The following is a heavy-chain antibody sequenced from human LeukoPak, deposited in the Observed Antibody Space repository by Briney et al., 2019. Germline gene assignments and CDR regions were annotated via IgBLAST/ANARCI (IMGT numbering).Heavy chain of an antibody. V-gene: IGHV3-23*01. CDR1: GFTVSSNY. J-gene: IGHJ4*02. Sequence: GGSLRLSCAASGFTVSSNYMSWVRQAPGKGLEWVSTISASDGSTYYADSVKGRFTISRDNSKNTLYLHMKSLRAEDTAVYYCAKGSGWLLPQYFDFWGQGTLVTVSS. D-gene: IGHD2-21*01. CDR2: ISASDGST. CDR3: AKGSGWLLPQYFDF.